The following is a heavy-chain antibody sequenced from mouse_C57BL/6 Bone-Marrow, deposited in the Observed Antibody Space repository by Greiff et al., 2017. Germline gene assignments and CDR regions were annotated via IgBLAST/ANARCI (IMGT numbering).Heavy chain of an antibody. D-gene: IGHD1-1*01. Sequence: EVNLVESGGGLVKPGGSLKLSCAASGFTFSDYGMHWVRQAPEKGLEWVAYISSGSSTIYYADTVKGRFTISSDNAKNTLFLQMTSLRSEDTAMYYCARDYYYGSSWFAYWGQGTLVTVSA. J-gene: IGHJ3*01. CDR1: GFTFSDYG. CDR2: ISSGSSTI. V-gene: IGHV5-17*01. CDR3: ARDYYYGSSWFAY.